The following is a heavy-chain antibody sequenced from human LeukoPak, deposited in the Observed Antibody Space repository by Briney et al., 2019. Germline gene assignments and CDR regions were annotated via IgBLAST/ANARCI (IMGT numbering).Heavy chain of an antibody. CDR3: ARGGYSYDY. D-gene: IGHD5-18*01. CDR2: ISGSSSSI. J-gene: IGHJ4*02. V-gene: IGHV3-21*06. Sequence: GGSLRLSCAASGFAFSTFGMNWVRQAPGKGLEWVSSISGSSSSIYYADSVKGRFTISRDNAKNSLYLQMNSLRAEDTAVYYCARGGYSYDYWGQGTLVTVSS. CDR1: GFAFSTFG.